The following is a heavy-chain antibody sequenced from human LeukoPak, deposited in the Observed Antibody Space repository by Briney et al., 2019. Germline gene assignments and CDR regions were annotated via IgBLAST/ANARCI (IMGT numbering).Heavy chain of an antibody. Sequence: GESLKISCKGSGYTFTNYWISWVRQAPGQGLEWMGWISAYNGNTNYAQKLQGRVTMTTDTSTSTAYMELRSLRSDDTAVYYCARDYSGYVDYWGQGTLVTVSS. J-gene: IGHJ4*02. CDR3: ARDYSGYVDY. V-gene: IGHV1-18*04. D-gene: IGHD1-26*01. CDR2: ISAYNGNT. CDR1: GYTFTNYW.